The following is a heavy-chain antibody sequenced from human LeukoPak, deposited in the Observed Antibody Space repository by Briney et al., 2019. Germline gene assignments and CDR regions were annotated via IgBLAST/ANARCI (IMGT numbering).Heavy chain of an antibody. Sequence: PSETLSLTCAVYGGSFNGYYWSWIRQSPGKGLEWIGEIDHSGRTNSNPSLKSRVIISVDMSKNQFSLRLTSVTAADTAIYYCARKSIVTAGRKPYDYWDQGTLVTVS. D-gene: IGHD6-13*01. CDR1: GGSFNGYY. CDR3: ARKSIVTAGRKPYDY. V-gene: IGHV4-34*01. J-gene: IGHJ4*02. CDR2: IDHSGRT.